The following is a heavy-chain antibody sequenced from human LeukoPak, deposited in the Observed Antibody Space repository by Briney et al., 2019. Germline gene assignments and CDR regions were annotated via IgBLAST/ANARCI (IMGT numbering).Heavy chain of an antibody. CDR2: MSYDGSNK. D-gene: IGHD3-10*02. CDR3: AKATQSMFYYYYYYMDV. V-gene: IGHV3-30*18. J-gene: IGHJ6*03. Sequence: GGSLRLSCAASGFTFSSYGMHWVRQAPGKGLEWVAVMSYDGSNKYYADSVKGRFTISRDNSKNTLYLQMNSLRAEDTAVYYCAKATQSMFYYYYYYMDVWGKGTTVTVSS. CDR1: GFTFSSYG.